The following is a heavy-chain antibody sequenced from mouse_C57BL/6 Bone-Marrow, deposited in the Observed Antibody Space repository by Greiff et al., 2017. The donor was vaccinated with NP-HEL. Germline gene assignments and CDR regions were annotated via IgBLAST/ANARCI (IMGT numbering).Heavy chain of an antibody. CDR1: GYAFSSSW. Sequence: QVQLKQSGPELVKPGASVKISCKASGYAFSSSWMNWVKQRPGKGLEWIGRIYPGDGDTNYNGKFKGQATLTADKSSSTAYMQLSSLTSEDSAVYFCARPMGWYFDVWGTGTTVTVSS. V-gene: IGHV1-82*01. CDR2: IYPGDGDT. D-gene: IGHD1-1*02. CDR3: ARPMGWYFDV. J-gene: IGHJ1*03.